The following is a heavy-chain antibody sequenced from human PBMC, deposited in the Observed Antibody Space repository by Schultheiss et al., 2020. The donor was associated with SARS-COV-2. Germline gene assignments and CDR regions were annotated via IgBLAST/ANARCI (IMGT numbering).Heavy chain of an antibody. CDR2: IGTAGDT. J-gene: IGHJ4*02. D-gene: IGHD4-17*01. CDR3: ARDHYGDYGRPFDY. V-gene: IGHV3-13*01. Sequence: GGSLRLSCAASGFTFSSYAMHWVRQAPGKGLEWVAAIGTAGDTYYPGSVKGRFTISRENAKNSLYLQMNSLRAGDTAVYYCARDHYGDYGRPFDYWGQGTLVTVSS. CDR1: GFTFSSYA.